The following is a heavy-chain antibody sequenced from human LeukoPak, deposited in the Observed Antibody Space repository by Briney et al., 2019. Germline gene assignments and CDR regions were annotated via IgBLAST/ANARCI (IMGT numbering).Heavy chain of an antibody. J-gene: IGHJ5*02. D-gene: IGHD6-13*01. Sequence: PGGSLRLSCAASGSTFSSYSMNWVRQAPGEGLEWVSSISSGSSYIYYADSVKGRFTISRDNAKDSLYPQMQSLRAEDTAVYYCARGKPRIAAAVDWFDPWGQGTLVTVSS. CDR3: ARGKPRIAAAVDWFDP. CDR1: GSTFSSYS. V-gene: IGHV3-21*01. CDR2: ISSGSSYI.